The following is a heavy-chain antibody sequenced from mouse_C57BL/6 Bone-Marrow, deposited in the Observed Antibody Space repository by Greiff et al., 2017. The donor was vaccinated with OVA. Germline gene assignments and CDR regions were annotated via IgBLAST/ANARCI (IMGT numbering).Heavy chain of an antibody. Sequence: EVQLMESGGGLVKPGGSLKLSCAASGFTFSDYGMHWVRQAPEKGLEWVAYISSGSSTIYYADTVKGRFTISRDHAKNTLFLQMTSLGSEDTAMYYCARINYWYFDVGGTGTTVTVSS. CDR2: ISSGSSTI. CDR1: GFTFSDYG. CDR3: ARINYWYFDV. J-gene: IGHJ1*03. V-gene: IGHV5-17*01.